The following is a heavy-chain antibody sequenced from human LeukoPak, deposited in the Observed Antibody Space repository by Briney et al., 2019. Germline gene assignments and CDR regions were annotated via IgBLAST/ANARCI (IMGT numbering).Heavy chain of an antibody. V-gene: IGHV1-2*02. J-gene: IGHJ4*02. CDR2: INPNSGGT. Sequence: ASVKVSCKASGYTFTGCYMHWVRQAPGQGLEWMGWINPNSGGTNYAQKFQGRVTMTRDTSIGTAYMELSRLRSDDTAVYYCASISRPLQLPNDYWGQGTLVTVSS. D-gene: IGHD2-2*01. CDR3: ASISRPLQLPNDY. CDR1: GYTFTGCY.